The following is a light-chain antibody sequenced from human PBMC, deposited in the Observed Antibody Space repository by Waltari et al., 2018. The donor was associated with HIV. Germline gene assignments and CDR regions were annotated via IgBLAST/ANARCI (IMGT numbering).Light chain of an antibody. CDR2: STS. V-gene: IGLV1-44*01. Sequence: QSVLTQPPSASGTPGQRVTISCSGSNSNIGSHPVSWYQQLPETAPKRLIKSTSQRPSWVPDRFSASKSGTSASLAISGLQSDDESEYYCASWDDSLKGVIFGGGTTLTVV. CDR1: NSNIGSHP. J-gene: IGLJ2*01. CDR3: ASWDDSLKGVI.